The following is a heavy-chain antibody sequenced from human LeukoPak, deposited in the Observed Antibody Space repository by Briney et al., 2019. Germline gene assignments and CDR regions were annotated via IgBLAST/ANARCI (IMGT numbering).Heavy chain of an antibody. J-gene: IGHJ6*02. CDR1: GGSTSSYY. V-gene: IGHV4-59*01. D-gene: IGHD6-19*01. Sequence: SETLSLTCTVSGGSTSSYYWSWIRQPPGKGLEWIGYIYYSGSTNYNPSLKSRVTISVDTSKNQFSLKLSSVTAADTAVYYCARMGSGWPHYYYGMDVWGQGTTVTVSS. CDR3: ARMGSGWPHYYYGMDV. CDR2: IYYSGST.